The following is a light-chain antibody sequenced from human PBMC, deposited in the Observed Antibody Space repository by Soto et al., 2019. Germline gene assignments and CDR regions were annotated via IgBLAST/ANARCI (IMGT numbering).Light chain of an antibody. V-gene: IGLV3-25*03. J-gene: IGLJ2*01. CDR2: KDS. CDR1: ALAKQI. Sequence: SYELTQPPSVSVSPGQTARISFSGEALAKQIAYWYQQKPGQAPVLVIYKDSERPSGIPERFSGSNSGTTVTLTISGVQAEDEADYYCQSADSSGTYRIFGGGTQLTVL. CDR3: QSADSSGTYRI.